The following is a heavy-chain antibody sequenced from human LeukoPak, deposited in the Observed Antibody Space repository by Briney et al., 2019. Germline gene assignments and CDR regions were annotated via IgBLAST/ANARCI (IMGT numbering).Heavy chain of an antibody. CDR2: IITIFGTA. Sequence: SVNLSCKASGGTFSSYAISRVRQAPGPGLEWMGGIITIFGTANYAQRFQGRVTITADESTSTAYMELSSQRSEETAVYYCASQDIVVVVAATVYYYYGMDVWGQGTTVTVSS. CDR1: GGTFSSYA. CDR3: ASQDIVVVVAATVYYYYGMDV. V-gene: IGHV1-69*13. D-gene: IGHD2-15*01. J-gene: IGHJ6*02.